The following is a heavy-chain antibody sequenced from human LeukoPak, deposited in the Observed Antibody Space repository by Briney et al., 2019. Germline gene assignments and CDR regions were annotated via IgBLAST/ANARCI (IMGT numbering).Heavy chain of an antibody. CDR1: GFTVSSNY. CDR2: INHSGST. V-gene: IGHV4-34*01. J-gene: IGHJ4*02. CDR3: ARGGSTTCGSWKDYFDS. Sequence: PGGSLRLSCAASGFTVSSNYMSWIRQPPGKGLEWIGEINHSGSTNYNPSLKSRVTISVDTSKNQFSLKLSSVTAADTAVYYCARGGSTTCGSWKDYFDSWGQGTLVTVSS. D-gene: IGHD3-16*01.